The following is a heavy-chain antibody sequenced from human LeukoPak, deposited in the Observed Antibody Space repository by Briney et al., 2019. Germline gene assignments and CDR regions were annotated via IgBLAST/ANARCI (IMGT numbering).Heavy chain of an antibody. CDR2: INTNTGNP. CDR3: ARDQGYSGYDYQS. Sequence: ASAKVSCKASGYTFTGYYLHWVRQAPGQGLEWMGWINTNTGNPTYAQGFTGRFVFSLDTSVSTAYLQISSLKAEDTAVYYCARDQGYSGYDYQSWGQGTLVTVSS. V-gene: IGHV7-4-1*02. D-gene: IGHD5-12*01. CDR1: GYTFTGYY. J-gene: IGHJ5*02.